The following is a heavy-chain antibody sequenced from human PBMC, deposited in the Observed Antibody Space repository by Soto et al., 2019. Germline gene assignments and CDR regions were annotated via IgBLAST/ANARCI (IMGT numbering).Heavy chain of an antibody. CDR1: GFTFSDYY. CDR2: ISSSGSTI. D-gene: IGHD2-15*01. CDR3: ARSMRISDYYSDY. V-gene: IGHV3-11*01. Sequence: GGSLRLSCAASGFTFSDYYMSWIRQAPGKRLEWVSCISSSGSTIYYADSVKGRFTISRDNAKNSLYLQMNSLRAEDTAVYYCARSMRISDYYSDYWRKGTLGRVSS. J-gene: IGHJ4*02.